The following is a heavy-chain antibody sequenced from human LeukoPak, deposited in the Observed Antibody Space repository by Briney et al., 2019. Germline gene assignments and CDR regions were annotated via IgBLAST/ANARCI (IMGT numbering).Heavy chain of an antibody. CDR2: INPSGNST. J-gene: IGHJ3*02. Sequence: ASAKVSFKASGYTFTNYYMHWVRQAPGRGLEWMGIINPSGNSTTYAQKFEGRVTMTRDTSTSTVYMELSSLRSEDTAVYYCARAPFLYYDSSGYQPRHAFDIWGQGTMVTVSS. D-gene: IGHD3-22*01. V-gene: IGHV1-46*01. CDR3: ARAPFLYYDSSGYQPRHAFDI. CDR1: GYTFTNYY.